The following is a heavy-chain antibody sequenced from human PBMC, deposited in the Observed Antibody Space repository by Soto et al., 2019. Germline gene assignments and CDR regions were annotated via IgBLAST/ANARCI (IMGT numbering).Heavy chain of an antibody. CDR1: GGTCIDYY. J-gene: IGHJ4*02. CDR3: ARVSPPLDY. CDR2: IRTSGSTI. Sequence: VGSLRHSCAASGGTCIDYYMSWIRQAPGKGLEWVSNIRTSGSTINYADSVKGRFTISRGNAKNSLYLQMNSLRAEDTAVYYCARVSPPLDYWGQGTLVTVSS. V-gene: IGHV3-11*01.